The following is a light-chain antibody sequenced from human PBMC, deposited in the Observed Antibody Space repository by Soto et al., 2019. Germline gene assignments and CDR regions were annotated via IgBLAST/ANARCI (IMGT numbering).Light chain of an antibody. CDR2: DNN. J-gene: IGLJ3*02. Sequence: QSLLTQPPSVSAAPGQKVTISCSGSSSNIGDHDVSWYKQLPGTAPKLLISDNNKRPSGIPDRFSGSKSGTSATLGITGLQTGDEADYYCGTWDSSLSAGVFGGGTKLTVL. CDR3: GTWDSSLSAGV. V-gene: IGLV1-51*01. CDR1: SSNIGDHD.